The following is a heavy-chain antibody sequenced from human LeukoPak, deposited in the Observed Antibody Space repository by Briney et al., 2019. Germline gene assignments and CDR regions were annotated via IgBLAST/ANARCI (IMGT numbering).Heavy chain of an antibody. CDR3: ASDYSGSLP. V-gene: IGHV3-30*04. Sequence: GGSLRLSCAASGFTFSSYAMHWVRQAPGKGLEWVTVISYDGSNKYYADSVKGRFTISRDNPKNTLYLQMNSLRAEDTAVYYCASDYSGSLPWGQGTLVTVSS. D-gene: IGHD1-26*01. CDR1: GFTFSSYA. CDR2: ISYDGSNK. J-gene: IGHJ4*02.